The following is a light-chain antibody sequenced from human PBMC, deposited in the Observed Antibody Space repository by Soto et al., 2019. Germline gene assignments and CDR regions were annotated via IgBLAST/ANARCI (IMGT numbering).Light chain of an antibody. V-gene: IGKV1-6*01. CDR1: QGSRKD. CDR3: LQDYNYPWT. CDR2: AAS. Sequence: AIQMTQSPSSLSSSVGDRVTITCRASQGSRKDLGWYQQKPGKAPKLLIYAASSLQSGVPSRFSGSGSGTDFTLTISSMPPEDFATYYCLQDYNYPWTFGQGTKVEIK. J-gene: IGKJ1*01.